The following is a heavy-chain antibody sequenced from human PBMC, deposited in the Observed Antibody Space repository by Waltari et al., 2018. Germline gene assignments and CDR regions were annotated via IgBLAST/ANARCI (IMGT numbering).Heavy chain of an antibody. D-gene: IGHD6-19*01. V-gene: IGHV3-7*01. J-gene: IGHJ4*02. Sequence: EVQLVESGGNLVQPGGSLRLSCVASGFTFSSYWMSWVRQAPGKGVEWVANIKQDGSERYYVDSVKGRFTISRDNAKNSLYLQMNSLRAEDTAVYYCSVAGDYWGQGTLVTVSS. CDR2: IKQDGSER. CDR3: SVAGDY. CDR1: GFTFSSYW.